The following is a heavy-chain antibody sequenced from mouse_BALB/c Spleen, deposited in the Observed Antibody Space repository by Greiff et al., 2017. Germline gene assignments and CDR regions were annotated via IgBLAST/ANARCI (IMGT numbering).Heavy chain of an antibody. J-gene: IGHJ3*01. CDR3: ARDGEGTGTSWFAY. Sequence: EVQRVESGGGLVKPGGSLKLSCAASGFTFSDYYMYWVRQTPEKRLEWVATISDGGSYTYYPDSVKGRFTISRDNAKNNLYLQMSSLKSEDTAMYYCARDGEGTGTSWFAYWGQGTLVTVSA. CDR1: GFTFSDYY. D-gene: IGHD4-1*01. V-gene: IGHV5-4*02. CDR2: ISDGGSYT.